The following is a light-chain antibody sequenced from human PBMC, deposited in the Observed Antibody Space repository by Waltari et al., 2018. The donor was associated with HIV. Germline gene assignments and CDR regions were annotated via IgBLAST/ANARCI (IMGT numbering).Light chain of an antibody. CDR2: RNN. J-gene: IGLJ3*02. CDR3: TSWDDSLSGWM. CDR1: SSNIGNNF. V-gene: IGLV1-47*01. Sequence: QSVLTQPPSASGTPGQRVAISCSGSSSNIGNNFVYWYQHLPGTTPKLLIYRNNLPPSVVPDRFSGSKSGTSAFLAISGLRSEDEADYYCTSWDDSLSGWMFGGGTTLTVL.